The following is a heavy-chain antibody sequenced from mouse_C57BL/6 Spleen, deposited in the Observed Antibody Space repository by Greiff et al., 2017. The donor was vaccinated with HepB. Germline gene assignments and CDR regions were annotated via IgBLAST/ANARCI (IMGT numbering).Heavy chain of an antibody. J-gene: IGHJ3*01. Sequence: VQLQQSGAELVRPGTSVKVSCKASGYAFTNYLIEWVKQRPGQGLEWIGVINPGSGGTNYNEKFKGKATLTADKSSSTAYMQLSSLTSEDSAVYFCAREDSSGSFAYWGQGTLVTVSA. CDR2: INPGSGGT. CDR1: GYAFTNYL. V-gene: IGHV1-54*01. D-gene: IGHD3-2*02. CDR3: AREDSSGSFAY.